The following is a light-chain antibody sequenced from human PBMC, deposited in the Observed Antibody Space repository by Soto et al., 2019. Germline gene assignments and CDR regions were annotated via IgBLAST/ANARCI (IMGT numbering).Light chain of an antibody. Sequence: AIRMTQSPSSFSASTGDRVTITCRASQGISSYLAWYQQKPGKAPKLLIYAASTLQIGVPSRFSGSGSGTDFTLTISCLQSEDFATYYCQQYYSYLLTFGGGTKVEIK. CDR2: AAS. V-gene: IGKV1-8*01. CDR3: QQYYSYLLT. J-gene: IGKJ4*01. CDR1: QGISSY.